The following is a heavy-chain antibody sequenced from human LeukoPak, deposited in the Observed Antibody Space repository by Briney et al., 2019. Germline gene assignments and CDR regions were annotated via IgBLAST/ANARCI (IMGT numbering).Heavy chain of an antibody. Sequence: PGGSLRLSCAVSGFTFSSYAMGWVRQAPGKGLEWVSAISGSGDSTSYADSVKGRFSVSRDNSKNTLYLQMNSLRAEDTALYYCARNISGGRYVDYWGQGTLVTVFS. CDR3: ARNISGGRYVDY. J-gene: IGHJ4*02. V-gene: IGHV3-23*01. CDR1: GFTFSSYA. CDR2: ISGSGDST. D-gene: IGHD6-19*01.